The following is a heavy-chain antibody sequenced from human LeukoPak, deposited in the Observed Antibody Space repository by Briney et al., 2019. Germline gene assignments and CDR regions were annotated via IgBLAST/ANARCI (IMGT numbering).Heavy chain of an antibody. Sequence: DSVKVSCKASGYTFTSYGISWVRQAPGQGLEWMGWISAYNGNTNYAQKLQGRVTMTTDTSTSTAYMELRSLRSDDTAVYYCARGSGSYYYYYYGMDVWGQGTTVTVSS. D-gene: IGHD1-26*01. V-gene: IGHV1-18*01. CDR2: ISAYNGNT. J-gene: IGHJ6*02. CDR1: GYTFTSYG. CDR3: ARGSGSYYYYYYGMDV.